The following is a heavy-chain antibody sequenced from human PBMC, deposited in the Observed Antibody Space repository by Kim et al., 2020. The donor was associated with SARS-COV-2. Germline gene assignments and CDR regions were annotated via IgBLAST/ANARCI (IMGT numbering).Heavy chain of an antibody. V-gene: IGHV4-39*01. J-gene: IGHJ4*02. CDR3: ASLIYDSSGYYYPY. CDR2: IYYSGST. Sequence: SETLSLTCTVSGGSISSSSYYWGWIRQPPGKGLEWIGSIYYSGSTYYNPSLKSRVTISVDTSKNQFSLKLSSVTAADTAVYYCASLIYDSSGYYYPYWGQGTLVTVSS. CDR1: GGSISSSSYY. D-gene: IGHD3-22*01.